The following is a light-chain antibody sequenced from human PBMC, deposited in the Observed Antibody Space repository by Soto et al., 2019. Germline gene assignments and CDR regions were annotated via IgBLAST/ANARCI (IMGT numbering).Light chain of an antibody. V-gene: IGLV2-14*01. CDR1: MRDVGAYNL. CDR3: SAYTASSTLV. Sequence: QSALTQPASVSGSAGQSITISCSGTMRDVGAYNLVSWYQQHPGTAPKLIIYEVRNRPSGISYRFSGSRSGNTASLTISGLQSEDEGDYYCSAYTASSTLVFGGGTKVTVL. CDR2: EVR. J-gene: IGLJ3*02.